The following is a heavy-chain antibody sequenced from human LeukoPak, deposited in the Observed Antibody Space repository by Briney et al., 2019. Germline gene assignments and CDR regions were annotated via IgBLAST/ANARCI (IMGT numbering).Heavy chain of an antibody. CDR1: GFTFSSYG. Sequence: GGSLRLSCAASGFTFSSYGMHWVRQAPGKGLEWVAVISYDGSNKYYADSVKGRFTISRDNSKNTLYLQMNSLRAEDTAVYYCAKDQVLQSFGDHNWFDPWGQGTLVTLS. CDR3: AKDQVLQSFGDHNWFDP. J-gene: IGHJ5*02. V-gene: IGHV3-30*18. CDR2: ISYDGSNK. D-gene: IGHD2/OR15-2a*01.